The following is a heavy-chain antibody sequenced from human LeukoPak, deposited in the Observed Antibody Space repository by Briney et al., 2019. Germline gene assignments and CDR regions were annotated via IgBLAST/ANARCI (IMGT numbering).Heavy chain of an antibody. D-gene: IGHD1-26*01. CDR3: ARVQWELRGVGSYFDY. CDR1: GFTFSSYW. V-gene: IGHV3-7*01. Sequence: GGSLRLSCAASGFTFSSYWLSWVRQAPGKGLEGVANKKQDGSEKYYVDSVQGRFTISRDNAKNSLYLQMNSLRAEDTAVYYCARVQWELRGVGSYFDYWGQGTLVTVSS. CDR2: KKQDGSEK. J-gene: IGHJ4*02.